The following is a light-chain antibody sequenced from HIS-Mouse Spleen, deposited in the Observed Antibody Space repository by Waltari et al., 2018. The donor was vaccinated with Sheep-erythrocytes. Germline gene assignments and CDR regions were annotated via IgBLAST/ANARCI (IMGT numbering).Light chain of an antibody. CDR3: QAWDSSTVV. V-gene: IGLV2-8*01. CDR1: SSDVGGYNY. Sequence: QSALTQPPSASGSPGQSVTIPCPGTSSDVGGYNYVSWYQQHPGKAPKLMIYEVSKRPSGVPDRFSGSKSGNTASLTVSGLQAMDEADYYCQAWDSSTVVFGGGTKLTVL. CDR2: EVS. J-gene: IGLJ2*01.